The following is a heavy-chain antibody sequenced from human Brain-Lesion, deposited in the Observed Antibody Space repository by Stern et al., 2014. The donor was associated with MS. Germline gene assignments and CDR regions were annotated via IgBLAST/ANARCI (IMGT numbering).Heavy chain of an antibody. CDR3: ARGRSRVHPPLDP. J-gene: IGHJ5*02. D-gene: IGHD2-2*01. V-gene: IGHV4-30-2*01. CDR2: MYDGGSP. CDR1: GYSITSAAFS. Sequence: QLQLEESGAGLVQPAETLSLTCSVSGYSITSAAFSWTWIPQAPGMGREWNGYMYDGGSPLYDPSQRSRLNLYVATPKNQFTLRLNSVTAADTAVYYCARGRSRVHPPLDPWGQGTLVTVSS.